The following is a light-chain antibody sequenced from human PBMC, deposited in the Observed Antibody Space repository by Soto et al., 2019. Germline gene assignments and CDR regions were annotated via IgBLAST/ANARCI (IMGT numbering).Light chain of an antibody. CDR1: QSVSSSY. Sequence: EIVLTQSPGTLSLSPGERATLSCRASQSVSSSYSAWYQQKPGQAPRLLIYGASSRATGIPDRFSGSGSGTDFTLTISRLEPEDFAVYYCQQYGSSPLTFGPGTKGDIK. J-gene: IGKJ3*01. CDR3: QQYGSSPLT. CDR2: GAS. V-gene: IGKV3-20*01.